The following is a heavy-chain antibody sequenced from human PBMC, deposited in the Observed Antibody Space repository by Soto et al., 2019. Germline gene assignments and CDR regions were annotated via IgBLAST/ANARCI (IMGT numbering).Heavy chain of an antibody. J-gene: IGHJ4*02. CDR2: INHSGST. CDR3: ARGVMEQQLVLYVGYDY. V-gene: IGHV4-34*01. Sequence: PSETLSLTCAVYGGSFSGYYWSWIRQPPGKGLEWIGEINHSGSTNYNPSLKSRVTISVDTSKNQFSLKLSSVTAADTAVYYCARGVMEQQLVLYVGYDYWGQGPLVTVYS. CDR1: GGSFSGYY. D-gene: IGHD6-13*01.